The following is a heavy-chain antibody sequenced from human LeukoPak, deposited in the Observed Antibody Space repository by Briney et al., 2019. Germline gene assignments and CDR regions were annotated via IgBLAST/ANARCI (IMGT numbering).Heavy chain of an antibody. CDR2: IYYSGST. CDR1: GGPISSYY. J-gene: IGHJ4*02. D-gene: IGHD3-3*01. CDR3: ARVKRFLADY. V-gene: IGHV4-59*01. Sequence: PSETLSLTCTVSGGPISSYYWSWIRQPPGKGLEWIGYIYYSGSTNYNPSLKSRVTISVDTSKNQFSLKLSSVTAADTAVYYCARVKRFLADYWGQGTLVTVSS.